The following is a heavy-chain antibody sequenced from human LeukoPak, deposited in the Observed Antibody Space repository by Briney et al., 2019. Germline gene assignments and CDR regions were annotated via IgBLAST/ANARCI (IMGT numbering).Heavy chain of an antibody. CDR3: ARPRGTWGYYVDY. D-gene: IGHD3-16*01. V-gene: IGHV4-34*01. CDR1: GGSFSGYY. CDR2: INHSGST. Sequence: PSETLSLTCAVYGGSFSGYYWSWIRQPPGKGLEWIGEINHSGSTNYNPSLKSRVTISVDTSKNQFSLKLSSVTAADTAVYYCARPRGTWGYYVDYWGQGTLVTVSS. J-gene: IGHJ4*02.